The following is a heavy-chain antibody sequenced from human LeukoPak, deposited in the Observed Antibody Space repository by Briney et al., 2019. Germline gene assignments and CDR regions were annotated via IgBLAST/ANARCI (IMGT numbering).Heavy chain of an antibody. CDR3: AGTMITFGGVIASFDY. CDR2: IWYDGSNK. V-gene: IGHV3-33*08. CDR1: GFTFNTYA. D-gene: IGHD3-16*02. Sequence: PGGSLRLSCTASGFTFNTYAMNWVRQAPGKGLEWVAVIWYDGSNKYYADSVKGRFTISRDNSKNTLYLQMNSLRAEDTAVYYCAGTMITFGGVIASFDYWGQGTLVTVSS. J-gene: IGHJ4*02.